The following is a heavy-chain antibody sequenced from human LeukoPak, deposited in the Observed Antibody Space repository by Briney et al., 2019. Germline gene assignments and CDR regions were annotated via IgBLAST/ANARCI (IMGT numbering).Heavy chain of an antibody. CDR2: SNPNSGGP. V-gene: IGHV1-2*06. CDR1: GYTFTGYY. J-gene: IGHJ4*02. Sequence: GASVKVSCKASGYTFTGYYMHWVRQAPGQGLEGMERSNPNSGGPNYAQKFQGRVTMTRDTSISTAYMELSRLRSDDTAVYYCARDPRAGDYWGQGTLVTVSS. CDR3: ARDPRAGDY.